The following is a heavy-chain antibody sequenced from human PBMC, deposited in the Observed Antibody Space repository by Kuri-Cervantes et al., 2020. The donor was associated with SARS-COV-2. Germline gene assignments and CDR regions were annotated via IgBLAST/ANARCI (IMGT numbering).Heavy chain of an antibody. CDR3: ARGGTGIFTWFDP. V-gene: IGHV1-2*02. CDR1: GYTFTGYH. J-gene: IGHJ5*02. CDR2: INPNSGGT. Sequence: ASVKVSCKASGYTFTGYHMHWVRQAPGQGLEWMGWINPNSGGTNYAQKFQGRVTMTRDTSISTAYMELSRLRSDDTAVYYCARGGTGIFTWFDPWGQGTLVTVSS.